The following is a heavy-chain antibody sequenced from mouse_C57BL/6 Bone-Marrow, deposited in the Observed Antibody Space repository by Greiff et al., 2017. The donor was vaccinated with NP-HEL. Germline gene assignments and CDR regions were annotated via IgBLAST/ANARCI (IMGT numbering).Heavy chain of an antibody. D-gene: IGHD2-12*01. J-gene: IGHJ3*01. CDR2: IWGVGST. CDR3: ASVRLGFAY. V-gene: IGHV2-6*01. Sequence: VKVVESGPGLVAPSQSLSITCTVSGFSLTSYGVDWVRQSPGKGLEWLGVIWGVGSTNYNSALKSRLSISKDNSKSQVFLKMNSLQTDDTAMYYCASVRLGFAYWGQGTLVTVSA. CDR1: GFSLTSYG.